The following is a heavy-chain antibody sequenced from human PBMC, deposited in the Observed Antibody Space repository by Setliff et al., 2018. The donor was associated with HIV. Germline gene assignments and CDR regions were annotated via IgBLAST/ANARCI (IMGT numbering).Heavy chain of an antibody. D-gene: IGHD3-22*01. CDR3: ATITFYYDSSGSQNKKSYFFDY. CDR1: GYTLAEIS. J-gene: IGHJ4*02. Sequence: GASVKVSCKVSGYTLAEISMHWVRQAPGKGLEWMGGFDPEDGEKVYAQRFQGTVTMTEDTSTDTAYMELTSLTFEDTAVYYCATITFYYDSSGSQNKKSYFFDYWGQGTLVTVSS. CDR2: FDPEDGEK. V-gene: IGHV1-24*01.